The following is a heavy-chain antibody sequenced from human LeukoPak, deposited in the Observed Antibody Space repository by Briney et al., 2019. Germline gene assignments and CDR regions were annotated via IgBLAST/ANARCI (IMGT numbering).Heavy chain of an antibody. Sequence: TSETLSLTCTVSGGSISSYYWSWIRQPAGKGLEWIGRIYTSGSTNYNPSLKSRVTMSVDTSKNQFSLKLSSVTAADTAVYYCARDRGMITFGTPSDAFDIWGQGTMVTVSS. CDR3: ARDRGMITFGTPSDAFDI. CDR2: IYTSGST. J-gene: IGHJ3*02. D-gene: IGHD3-16*01. V-gene: IGHV4-4*07. CDR1: GGSISSYY.